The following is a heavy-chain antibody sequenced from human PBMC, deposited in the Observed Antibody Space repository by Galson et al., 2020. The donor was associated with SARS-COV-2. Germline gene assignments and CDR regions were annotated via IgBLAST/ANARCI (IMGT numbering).Heavy chain of an antibody. CDR1: GFSFSTYA. D-gene: IGHD1-7*01. V-gene: IGHV3-33*01. J-gene: IGHJ4*02. CDR3: VSSIIESGTIDQ. CDR2: IWSNGINK. Sequence: SLRLSCSASGFSFSTYAMHWVRQAPGKGLEWLAVIWSNGINKYYLDSVQGRFTISRDNSKNTVYLQMNSLRVDDTALYYCVSSIIESGTIDQWGQGTLVTVSS.